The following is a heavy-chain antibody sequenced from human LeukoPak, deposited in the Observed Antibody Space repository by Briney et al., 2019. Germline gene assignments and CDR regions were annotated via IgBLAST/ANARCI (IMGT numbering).Heavy chain of an antibody. CDR2: IIGSVPST. D-gene: IGHD5-12*01. V-gene: IGHV3-23*01. CDR1: GFTFGNYA. J-gene: IGHJ4*02. Sequence: GGSLRLSGAASGFTFGNYAMSWVRQTPGKGLEWVSHIIGSVPSTFYAESVKGRFTISRDNSKNTLYLQMNSLRADDTAVYYCAKGGYDYVEVGYFDYWGQGVLVTVSS. CDR3: AKGGYDYVEVGYFDY.